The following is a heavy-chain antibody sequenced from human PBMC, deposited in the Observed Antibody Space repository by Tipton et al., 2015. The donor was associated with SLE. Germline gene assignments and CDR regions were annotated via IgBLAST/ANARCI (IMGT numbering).Heavy chain of an antibody. J-gene: IGHJ4*02. V-gene: IGHV4-61*02. D-gene: IGHD2-15*01. CDR3: ARGLALGY. CDR1: GGSFNNGSYY. CDR2: IYSSGSP. Sequence: TLSLTCTVSGGSFNNGSYYWSWIRQPAGKGLEWIGRIYSSGSPNYTPSFKSRVTISIDTSKNQFSLSLSSVTAADTAVYYCARGLALGYWGPGTLVTVSS.